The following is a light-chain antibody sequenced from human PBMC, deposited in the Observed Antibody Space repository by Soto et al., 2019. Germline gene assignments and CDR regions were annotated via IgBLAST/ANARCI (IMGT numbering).Light chain of an antibody. J-gene: IGKJ4*01. CDR1: QSVSSS. CDR2: GAS. Sequence: EIVMTQSPATLSVSPGERATLSCRASQSVSSSLAWYQQKPGQAPRLLIYGASTRATGIPDRFSGSGSGTEFTLTISGLQSEDFAVYYCQQYNNWPPLTFGGGTKVEIK. V-gene: IGKV3-15*01. CDR3: QQYNNWPPLT.